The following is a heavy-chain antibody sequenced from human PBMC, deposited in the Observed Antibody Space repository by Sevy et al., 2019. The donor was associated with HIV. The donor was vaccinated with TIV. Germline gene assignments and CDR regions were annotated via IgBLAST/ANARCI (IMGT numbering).Heavy chain of an antibody. V-gene: IGHV1-18*01. J-gene: IGHJ4*02. CDR2: ISGYGET. CDR3: ARGLYFDFGAY. D-gene: IGHD3-10*01. CDR1: GYTFNNYG. Sequence: ASVKVSCKTSGYTFNNYGISWVREAPGQGLEWMGWISGYGETNYAQKVQDRLTVTTDTSTATAYMELRSLRSDDTAVYYCARGLYFDFGAYWGQGTLVTVSS.